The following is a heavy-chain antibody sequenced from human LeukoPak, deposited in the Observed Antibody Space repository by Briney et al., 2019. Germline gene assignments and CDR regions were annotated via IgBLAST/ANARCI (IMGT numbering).Heavy chain of an antibody. V-gene: IGHV4-59*13. Sequence: SETLSLTCTVSGGSISTYYWTWIRQPPGKGLEWIGYIYYSGSTNYNPSLKSRVTISVDTSKKQFSRNLSSVTAADTAMYFCARGEGTAAAFDYWGQGTLVTVSS. D-gene: IGHD6-13*01. CDR3: ARGEGTAAAFDY. J-gene: IGHJ4*02. CDR1: GGSISTYY. CDR2: IYYSGST.